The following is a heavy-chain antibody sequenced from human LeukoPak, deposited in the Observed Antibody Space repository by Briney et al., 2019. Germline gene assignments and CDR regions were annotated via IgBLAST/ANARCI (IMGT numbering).Heavy chain of an antibody. CDR3: ARDKYGDQYYFDY. V-gene: IGHV3-21*01. D-gene: IGHD4-17*01. J-gene: IGHJ4*02. CDR2: ISSSSAFI. Sequence: GGSLRLSCVASGFTFSSYNMNWVRQAPGKGLEWVSSISSSSAFIYYADAVKGRFTISRDNAKNSLYLQMNSLRAEDTAVYYCARDKYGDQYYFDYWGQGALVTVSS. CDR1: GFTFSSYN.